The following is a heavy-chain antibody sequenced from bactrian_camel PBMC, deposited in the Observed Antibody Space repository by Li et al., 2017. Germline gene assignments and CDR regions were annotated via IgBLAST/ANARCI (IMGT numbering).Heavy chain of an antibody. CDR3: AARGGRSTGIPCRTVDGVYNY. CDR2: MKSDGST. CDR1: GYTLCSYD. D-gene: IGHD6*01. J-gene: IGHJ4*01. V-gene: IGHV3S55*01. Sequence: HVQLVESGGGSVQAGGSLRLSCAASGYTLCSYDMSWYRQAPGKEREFVSGMKSDGSTTYADSVKGRYTISKDNAENTLYLQMNSLKPEDTAMYYCAARGGRSTGIPCRTVDGVYNYLGQGTQVTVS.